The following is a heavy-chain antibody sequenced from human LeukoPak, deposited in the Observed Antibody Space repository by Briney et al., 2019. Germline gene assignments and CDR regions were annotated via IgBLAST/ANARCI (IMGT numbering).Heavy chain of an antibody. D-gene: IGHD6-13*01. CDR3: AKDPAAALYYFDY. V-gene: IGHV3-33*06. CDR1: GFTFSSYG. Sequence: GGSLRLSCAASGFTFSSYGMHWVRQAPGKGLGWVAVIWYDGSNKYYADSVKGRFTISRDNSKNTLYLQMNSLRAEDTAVYYCAKDPAAALYYFDYWGQGTLVTVSS. J-gene: IGHJ4*02. CDR2: IWYDGSNK.